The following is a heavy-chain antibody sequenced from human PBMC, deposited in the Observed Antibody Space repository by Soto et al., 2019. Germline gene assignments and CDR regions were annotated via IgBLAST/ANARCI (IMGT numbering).Heavy chain of an antibody. J-gene: IGHJ4*02. CDR2: ISSYNGNT. CDR1: GYTVTSYG. CDR3: ARVVRYYDYVWGSYRPAYNFDY. Sequence: SVKVAGTACGYTVTSYGIXSVRQAPGQGLESLGWISSYNGNTNYAQKLQGRVKMTKDTSPRTAYMELRSLRSDDTAVYYCARVVRYYDYVWGSYRPAYNFDYWGQGTMVPVSS. D-gene: IGHD3-16*02. V-gene: IGHV1-18*01.